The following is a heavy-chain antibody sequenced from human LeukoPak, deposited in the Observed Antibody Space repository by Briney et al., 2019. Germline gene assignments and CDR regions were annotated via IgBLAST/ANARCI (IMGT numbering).Heavy chain of an antibody. V-gene: IGHV4-39*01. D-gene: IGHD1-26*01. CDR3: ARQEIVGATDY. J-gene: IGHJ4*02. Sequence: SETQSLTCTVSGGSISSSSYYWGWIRKPPGKGLEWIGSIYYSGSTYYNPSLKSRVTISVDTSKNQFSLKLSSVTAADAAVHYCARQEIVGATDYWGQGTLVTVSS. CDR1: GGSISSSSYY. CDR2: IYYSGST.